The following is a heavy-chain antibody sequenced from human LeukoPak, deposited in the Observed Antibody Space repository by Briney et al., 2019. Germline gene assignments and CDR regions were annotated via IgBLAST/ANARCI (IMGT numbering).Heavy chain of an antibody. CDR3: ARGRLHGDYIFEY. Sequence: GGSLRLSCAASGFTFSNYGMSWVRQAPGKGLEWVSTIAGSAGNTNYADSVKGRFTISRDNSKNTLYLKMNSLRADDTAIYYCARGRLHGDYIFEYWGQGTLVTVSS. CDR1: GFTFSNYG. J-gene: IGHJ4*02. D-gene: IGHD4-17*01. CDR2: IAGSAGNT. V-gene: IGHV3-23*01.